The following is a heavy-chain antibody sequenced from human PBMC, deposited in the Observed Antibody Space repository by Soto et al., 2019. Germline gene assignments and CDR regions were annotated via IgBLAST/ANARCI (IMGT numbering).Heavy chain of an antibody. V-gene: IGHV3-48*02. Sequence: TGGSLRLSCVGSGFSFSDHSMNWVRRAPGKGLQWVSYISSSGDNIHYADSVKGRFTVSRDNAKNTLFLRMNSLRDDDTAMYYCAGLAKGSLVTAWGQGTLVTVSS. D-gene: IGHD2-21*02. J-gene: IGHJ4*02. CDR1: GFSFSDHS. CDR3: AGLAKGSLVTA. CDR2: ISSSGDNI.